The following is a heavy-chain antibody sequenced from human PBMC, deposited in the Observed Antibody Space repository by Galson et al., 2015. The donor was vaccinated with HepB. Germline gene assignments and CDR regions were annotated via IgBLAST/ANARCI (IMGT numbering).Heavy chain of an antibody. CDR2: INTDGSST. CDR3: ARGRGFDI. V-gene: IGHV3-74*01. J-gene: IGHJ3*02. Sequence: SLRLSCAVSGFTFRNYWMHWVRQVPGKGLVWVSRINTDGSSTSYADSVKGRFTISRDNAKNTVYLQMNSLRVEDTAVYYCARGRGFDIWGQGTMVTVSS. CDR1: GFTFRNYW.